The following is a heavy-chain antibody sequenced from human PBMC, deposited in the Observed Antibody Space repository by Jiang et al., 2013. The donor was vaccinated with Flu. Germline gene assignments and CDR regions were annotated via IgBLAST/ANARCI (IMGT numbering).Heavy chain of an antibody. D-gene: IGHD5-18*01. J-gene: IGHJ5*02. CDR2: INPNSGGT. CDR3: ARVGTAMVMDWFDP. Sequence: VRQAPGQGLEWMGWINPNSGGTNYAQKFQGRVTMTRDTSISTAYMELSRLRSDDTAVYYCARVGTAMVMDWFDPWGQGTLVTVSS. V-gene: IGHV1-2*02.